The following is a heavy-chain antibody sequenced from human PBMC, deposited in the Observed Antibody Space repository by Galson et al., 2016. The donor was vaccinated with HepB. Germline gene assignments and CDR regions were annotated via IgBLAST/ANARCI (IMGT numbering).Heavy chain of an antibody. Sequence: SLRLSCAASGFDFNWHWMHWVRQAPGKGLEWVGRINNIRSITNYVDSVKCRLTISRDNTNNILYLQMDSLRVEDTARFFCAISVNVSFDYWGQGSLVTVSS. D-gene: IGHD5/OR15-5a*01. V-gene: IGHV3-74*01. CDR3: AISVNVSFDY. CDR2: INNIRSIT. CDR1: GFDFNWHW. J-gene: IGHJ4*02.